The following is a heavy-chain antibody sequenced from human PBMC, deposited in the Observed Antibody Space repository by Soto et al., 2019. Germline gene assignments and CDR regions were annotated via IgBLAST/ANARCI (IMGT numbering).Heavy chain of an antibody. V-gene: IGHV3-64*01. Sequence: RFTISRDNSKNTLYLQMGSLRAEDLAVYYCARGLGYSYGPEYWGPGTLVTVSS. J-gene: IGHJ4*02. CDR3: ARGLGYSYGPEY. D-gene: IGHD5-18*01.